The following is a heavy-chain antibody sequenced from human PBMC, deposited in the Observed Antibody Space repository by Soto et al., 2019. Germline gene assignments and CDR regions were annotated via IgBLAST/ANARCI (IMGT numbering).Heavy chain of an antibody. D-gene: IGHD6-19*01. J-gene: IGHJ4*02. V-gene: IGHV3-7*01. CDR3: ATGHWLDS. Sequence: EVQLVDSGGALVQPGASLRLSCAASGFTFTDYFMTWVRQAPGKGLEWVATVKQDGNEKHYVDSVKGRFTISRDNAKNSLYLQMNALRAEDTAVYYCATGHWLDSWGQGTLVTVSS. CDR2: VKQDGNEK. CDR1: GFTFTDYF.